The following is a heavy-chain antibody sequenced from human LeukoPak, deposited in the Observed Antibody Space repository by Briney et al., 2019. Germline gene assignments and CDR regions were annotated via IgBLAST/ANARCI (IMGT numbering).Heavy chain of an antibody. V-gene: IGHV3-21*01. D-gene: IGHD2-2*01. J-gene: IGHJ4*02. CDR1: GFTFSNYA. Sequence: GGSLRLSCSASGFTFSNYAMHRVRQAPGKGLEWVSSISSSSSYIYYADSVKGRFTTSRDNAKNSLYLQMNSLRAEDTAVYYCARDIGYCSSTSCSVGFDYWGQGTLVTVSS. CDR3: ARDIGYCSSTSCSVGFDY. CDR2: ISSSSSYI.